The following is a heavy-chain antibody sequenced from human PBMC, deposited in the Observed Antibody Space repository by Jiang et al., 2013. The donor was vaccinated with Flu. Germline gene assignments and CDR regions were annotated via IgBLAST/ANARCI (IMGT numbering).Heavy chain of an antibody. CDR2: VTADGRNT. CDR1: WLSIFNDYA. CDR3: AKDTLFCASASCFLRGSGAFDL. D-gene: IGHD3-9*01. V-gene: IGHV3-43*02. Sequence: GGSLKLSCAASWLSIFNDYALHWVRQTPGKGLEWLCLVTADGRNTYCADSVKGRFTISRDNTKDSLYLQMNSLTTADSAFYLCAKDTLFCASASCFLRGSGAFDLWGQGTLVTVSS. J-gene: IGHJ3*01.